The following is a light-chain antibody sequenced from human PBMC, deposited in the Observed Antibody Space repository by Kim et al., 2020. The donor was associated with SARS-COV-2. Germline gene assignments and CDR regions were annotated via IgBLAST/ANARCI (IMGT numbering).Light chain of an antibody. V-gene: IGLV3-1*01. CDR2: QDS. J-gene: IGLJ2*01. CDR1: KLGNKY. Sequence: VSPRQTASITCSGDKLGNKYACWYQQKPGQSPVLVIYQDSKRPSGIPGRFSGSNSGNTATLTISGTQAMDEADYYCQAWDSSHVVFGGGTQLTVL. CDR3: QAWDSSHVV.